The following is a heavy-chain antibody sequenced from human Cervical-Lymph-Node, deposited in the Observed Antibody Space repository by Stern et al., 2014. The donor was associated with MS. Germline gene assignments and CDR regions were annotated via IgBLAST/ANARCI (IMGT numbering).Heavy chain of an antibody. CDR3: ARERKVERSARLLVSFDV. V-gene: IGHV4-34*01. Sequence: QVQLVQWGAGLLRPSETLSLTCAVHGASFSDNYWSWIRQTPGKGLEWIGEINSGGVPQYNPSLMSRSPLSVAPSRNQFSLKLSSLTAADTAMYYCARERKVERSARLLVSFDVWGQGTLVTVSS. D-gene: IGHD1-1*01. CDR1: GASFSDNY. J-gene: IGHJ3*01. CDR2: INSGGVP.